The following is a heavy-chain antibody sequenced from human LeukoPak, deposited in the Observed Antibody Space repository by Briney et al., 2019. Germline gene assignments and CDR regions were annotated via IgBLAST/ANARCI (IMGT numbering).Heavy chain of an antibody. D-gene: IGHD3-16*02. CDR1: GYTFTSYD. Sequence: ASVKVSCKASGYTFTSYDINWVRQATEQGLEWMGWMNPNSGNTGYAQKFQGRVTMTRNTSISTAYMELSSLRSEETAVYYCARSYYDYTWGSYRLVNYYYYMDGWGKGTTVTVSS. CDR3: ARSYYDYTWGSYRLVNYYYYMDG. CDR2: MNPNSGNT. J-gene: IGHJ6*03. V-gene: IGHV1-8*01.